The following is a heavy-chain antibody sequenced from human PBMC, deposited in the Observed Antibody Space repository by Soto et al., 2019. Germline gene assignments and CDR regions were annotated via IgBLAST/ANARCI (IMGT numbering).Heavy chain of an antibody. J-gene: IGHJ4*02. Sequence: GGSLRVSCAASGCTCRSYARSWVSQEPGKGLEWVSAISGSGGSTYYADSVKGRFTISRDNSKNTLYLQMNSLRAEDTAVYYCAKCCSRGAFGVVIIAPLCLWGQRPLVTVSS. CDR2: ISGSGGST. D-gene: IGHD3-3*01. CDR3: AKCCSRGAFGVVIIAPLCL. V-gene: IGHV3-23*01. CDR1: GCTCRSYA.